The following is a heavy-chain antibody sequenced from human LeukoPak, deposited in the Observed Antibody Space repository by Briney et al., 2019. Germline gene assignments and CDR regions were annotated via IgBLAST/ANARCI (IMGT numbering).Heavy chain of an antibody. CDR2: IHYTGAT. J-gene: IGHJ2*01. CDR1: GGTFRGYY. CDR3: ARGVLGPYYFDL. Sequence: SETLSLTCAVYGGTFRGYYWSWIRQPPGKGLEWIGEIHYTGATDYKPSLKSRVTISGDPSKNQVSLRVSSVTAADTAVYYCARGVLGPYYFDLWGRGTLVTVSS. V-gene: IGHV4-34*01. D-gene: IGHD7-27*01.